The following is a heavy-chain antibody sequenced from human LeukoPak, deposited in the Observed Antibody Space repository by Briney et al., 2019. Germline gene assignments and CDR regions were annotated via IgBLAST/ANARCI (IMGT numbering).Heavy chain of an antibody. Sequence: GGSLRLSCAASGFTFSSYGMHWVRQAPGKGLEWVAVISYDGSNKYYADSVKGRFPISRDNSKNTLYLQMNSLRAEDTAVYYCAKLSGRAVAGTLGYWGQGTLVTVSS. CDR1: GFTFSSYG. D-gene: IGHD6-19*01. CDR2: ISYDGSNK. J-gene: IGHJ4*02. CDR3: AKLSGRAVAGTLGY. V-gene: IGHV3-30*18.